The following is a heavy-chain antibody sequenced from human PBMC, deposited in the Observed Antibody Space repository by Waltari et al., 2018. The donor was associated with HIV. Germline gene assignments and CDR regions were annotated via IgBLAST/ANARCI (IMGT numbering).Heavy chain of an antibody. CDR3: ARDKSIAQRGNWFDP. V-gene: IGHV4-61*02. J-gene: IGHJ5*02. CDR2: IYTSGST. Sequence: QVQLQESGPGLVKPSQTLSLTCTVSGGSISSGSYYWSWIRPPAGKGLEWIGRIYTSGSTNYNPSLKSRVTISVDTSKNQFSLKLSSVTAADTAVYYCARDKSIAQRGNWFDPWGQGTLVTVSS. D-gene: IGHD6-6*01. CDR1: GGSISSGSYY.